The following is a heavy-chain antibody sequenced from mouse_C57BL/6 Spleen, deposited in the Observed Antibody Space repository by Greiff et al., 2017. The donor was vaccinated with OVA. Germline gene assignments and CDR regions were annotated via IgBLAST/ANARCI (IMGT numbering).Heavy chain of an antibody. CDR3: ARSGLLRSDAMDY. Sequence: QVQLQQSGAELVRPGTSVKMSCKASGYTFTNYWIGWAKQRPGHGLEWIGDIFPGGGYTNYNEKFKGKATLTANKSSSTAYMQFSSLTSEDSAIYYCARSGLLRSDAMDYWGQGTSVTVSS. D-gene: IGHD1-1*01. J-gene: IGHJ4*01. V-gene: IGHV1-63*01. CDR1: GYTFTNYW. CDR2: IFPGGGYT.